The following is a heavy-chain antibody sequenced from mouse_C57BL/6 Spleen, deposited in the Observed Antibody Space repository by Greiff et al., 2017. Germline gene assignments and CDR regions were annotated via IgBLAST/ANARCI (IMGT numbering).Heavy chain of an antibody. Sequence: QVQLQQSGAELVKPGASVKISCKASGYAFSSYWMNWVKQRPGKGLEWIGQIYPGDGDTNYNGKFKGKATLTADKSSSTAYMQLSSLTSEDSAVYFCAREGYGSSYGDAMDYWGQGTSVTVSS. CDR3: AREGYGSSYGDAMDY. V-gene: IGHV1-80*01. CDR2: IYPGDGDT. J-gene: IGHJ4*01. CDR1: GYAFSSYW. D-gene: IGHD1-1*01.